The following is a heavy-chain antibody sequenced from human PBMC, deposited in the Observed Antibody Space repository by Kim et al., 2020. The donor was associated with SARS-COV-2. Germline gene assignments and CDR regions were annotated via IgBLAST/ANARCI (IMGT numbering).Heavy chain of an antibody. J-gene: IGHJ4*02. CDR2: IYYSGST. CDR3: ARQPRYCSSTSCSRGYYFDY. CDR1: GGSISSYY. D-gene: IGHD2-2*01. V-gene: IGHV4-59*08. Sequence: SETLSLTCTVSGGSISSYYWSWIRQPPGKGLEWIGYIYYSGSTNYNPSLKSRVTISVDTSKNQFSLKLSSVTAADTAVYYCARQPRYCSSTSCSRGYYFDYWGQGTLVTVSS.